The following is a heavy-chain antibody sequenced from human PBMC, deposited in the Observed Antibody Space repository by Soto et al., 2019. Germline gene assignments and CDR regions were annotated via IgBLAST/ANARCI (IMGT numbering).Heavy chain of an antibody. Sequence: GGSLRLSCAASGFTVSSNYMSWVRQAPGKGLEWVSVIYSGGSTYYADSVKGRFTISRDNSKNTLYLQMNSLRAEDTAVYYCARFGVLSGTPGLDYWGRGTLVTVSS. CDR2: IYSGGST. CDR1: GFTVSSNY. CDR3: ARFGVLSGTPGLDY. D-gene: IGHD3-16*01. V-gene: IGHV3-53*01. J-gene: IGHJ4*02.